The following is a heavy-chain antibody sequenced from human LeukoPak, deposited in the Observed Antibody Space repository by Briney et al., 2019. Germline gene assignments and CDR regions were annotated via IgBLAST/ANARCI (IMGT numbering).Heavy chain of an antibody. CDR3: ARRKGGPDY. CDR2: ISYDGGNK. CDR1: GFTFSSYA. D-gene: IGHD1-14*01. Sequence: GRSLRLSCAASGFTFSSYAMHWVRQAPGKGLEWVAVISYDGGNKYYADSVKGRFTISRDNSKNTLYLQMNSLRAEDTAVYYCARRKGGPDYWGQGTLVTVSS. V-gene: IGHV3-30-3*01. J-gene: IGHJ4*02.